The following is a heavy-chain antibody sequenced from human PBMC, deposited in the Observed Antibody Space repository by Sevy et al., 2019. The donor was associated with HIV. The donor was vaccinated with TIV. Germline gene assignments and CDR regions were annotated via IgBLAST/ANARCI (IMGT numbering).Heavy chain of an antibody. D-gene: IGHD2-8*01. CDR1: GFPFNDHA. Sequence: GGSLRLSCAASGFPFNDHAMHWVRQVPGKGLEWVSGISWNSRNIGYADSVKGRFTISRDNARHFVYLEMNSLRPEDTAFYYWAKDINRGWDGVNRYSYYYYFYGLDVWGQGTTVTVSS. J-gene: IGHJ6*02. CDR2: ISWNSRNI. CDR3: AKDINRGWDGVNRYSYYYYFYGLDV. V-gene: IGHV3-9*01.